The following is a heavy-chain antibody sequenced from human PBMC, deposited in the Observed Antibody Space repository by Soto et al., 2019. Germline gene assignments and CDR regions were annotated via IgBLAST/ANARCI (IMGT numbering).Heavy chain of an antibody. J-gene: IGHJ6*02. Sequence: SETLSLTCTVSGGSISSGGYYWSWIRQHPGKGLEWIGYIYYSGSTYYNPSLKSRATISVDTSKNQFSLKLSSVTAADTAVYYCARGSWQDYYYGMDGWGQGTTVTFSS. D-gene: IGHD2-15*01. CDR3: ARGSWQDYYYGMDG. CDR2: IYYSGST. V-gene: IGHV4-31*03. CDR1: GGSISSGGYY.